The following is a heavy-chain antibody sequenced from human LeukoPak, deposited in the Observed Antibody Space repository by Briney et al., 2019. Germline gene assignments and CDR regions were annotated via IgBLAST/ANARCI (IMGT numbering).Heavy chain of an antibody. CDR3: AREMATNEAFDI. J-gene: IGHJ3*02. Sequence: TGGSLRLSCAASGFTFSSYAMSWVRQAPGKGLEWVSYISSSGSTVSYADSVKGRFTISRDNAKNSLYLQMNSLRAEDTAVYYCAREMATNEAFDIWGQGTMVTVSS. CDR1: GFTFSSYA. V-gene: IGHV3-48*04. D-gene: IGHD5-24*01. CDR2: ISSSGSTV.